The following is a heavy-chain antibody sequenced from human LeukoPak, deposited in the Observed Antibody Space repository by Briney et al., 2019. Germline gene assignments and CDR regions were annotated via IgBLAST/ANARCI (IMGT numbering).Heavy chain of an antibody. Sequence: SATLSLTCTVSGGSISSYYWTWIRQPPGKGLEWIGYVSYSGTTKYNPSLKSRVIMSVDMSKNRLSLRLTSVTAADTAVYYCARSGYSYDSAVYWNFDLWGRGTLVTVSS. CDR2: VSYSGTT. J-gene: IGHJ2*01. V-gene: IGHV4-59*01. CDR1: GGSISSYY. D-gene: IGHD5-18*01. CDR3: ARSGYSYDSAVYWNFDL.